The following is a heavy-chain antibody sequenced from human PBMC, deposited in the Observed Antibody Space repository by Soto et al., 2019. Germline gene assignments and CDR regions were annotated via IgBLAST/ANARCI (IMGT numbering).Heavy chain of an antibody. CDR1: GGSISSSTYY. V-gene: IGHV4-39*01. Sequence: QLQLQESGPGLVKPSGTLSLTCSVSGGSISSSTYYWGWIRQPPGKGLEWIGSIYYSGFTHYNPSLKSRVTISIDTSNDQLSLNLSPVTAADTAVYYCVRHPHSGYDPRGPFDFWGQGTLVTVS. J-gene: IGHJ4*02. CDR3: VRHPHSGYDPRGPFDF. D-gene: IGHD5-12*01. CDR2: IYYSGFT.